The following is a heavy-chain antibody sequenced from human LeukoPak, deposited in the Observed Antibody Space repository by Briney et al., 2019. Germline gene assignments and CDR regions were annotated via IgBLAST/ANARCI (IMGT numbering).Heavy chain of an antibody. CDR1: GFSFNTYG. Sequence: GGSLRLSCAASGFSFNTYGMHWVRQGPGKGLEWVAVISYDGSNKWYADSVKGRFTISRDNSKNTLYLQMNSLRPEDTAVYFCARSPDTAMVILWFDPWGQGTLVTVSS. J-gene: IGHJ5*02. V-gene: IGHV3-30*03. CDR2: ISYDGSNK. CDR3: ARSPDTAMVILWFDP. D-gene: IGHD5-18*01.